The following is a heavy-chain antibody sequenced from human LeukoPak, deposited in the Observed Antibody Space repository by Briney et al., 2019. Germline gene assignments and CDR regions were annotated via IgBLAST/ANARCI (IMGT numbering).Heavy chain of an antibody. CDR2: ITYDGRNK. CDR3: ARIHSGYEPPKEYYGMDV. J-gene: IGHJ6*04. CDR1: GFSFSDFG. Sequence: GRSLRLSCAGSGFSFSDFGMHWVRQAPGKGLEWVAVITYDGRNKYYGDSVKGRFTISRDNSKVYIQLDSLKSEDTAVYYCARIHSGYEPPKEYYGMDVWGKGTTVTVSS. D-gene: IGHD5-12*01. V-gene: IGHV3-30*03.